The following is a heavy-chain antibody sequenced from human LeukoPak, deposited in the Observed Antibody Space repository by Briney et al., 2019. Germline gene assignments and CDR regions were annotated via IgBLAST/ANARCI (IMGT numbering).Heavy chain of an antibody. Sequence: GESLKISCKGSGYRFSNFKIGWVRQMPGKGLEWMGIIYPGDSNTKYSPSFQGQVTISVDKSISTAYLQWSSLKASDTAMYYCARRDYYDGIATIAAFERWGQGTLVTVSS. D-gene: IGHD3-22*01. CDR2: IYPGDSNT. CDR1: GYRFSNFK. CDR3: ARRDYYDGIATIAAFER. J-gene: IGHJ4*02. V-gene: IGHV5-51*01.